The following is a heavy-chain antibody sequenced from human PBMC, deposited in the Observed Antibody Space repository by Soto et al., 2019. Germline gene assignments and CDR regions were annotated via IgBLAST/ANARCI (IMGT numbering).Heavy chain of an antibody. CDR3: ARDAAFWSGRNLDWFDS. V-gene: IGHV1-18*04. J-gene: IGHJ5*01. CDR2: INTYKGDT. D-gene: IGHD3-3*01. CDR1: GYTFRNYA. Sequence: QGHLVQSGAEVKEPGASVKVSCKASGYTFRNYAITWVRQAPGQGLEWMGWINTYKGDTNYAHKFQGRVTMTTDTSTSTAYMELRSLRSDDTAIYYCARDAAFWSGRNLDWFDSWGQGTLVTVSS.